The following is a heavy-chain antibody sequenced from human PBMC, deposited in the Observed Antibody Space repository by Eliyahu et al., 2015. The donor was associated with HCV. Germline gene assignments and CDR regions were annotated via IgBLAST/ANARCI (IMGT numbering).Heavy chain of an antibody. V-gene: IGHV1-46*01. Sequence: QVQLVQSGAEVREPGATVKVSCKASGYTFTSYYLHWVRQAPGQGLEWMGIINPDGGNTKLAQKFQDRVTMTRDTSTSTLYMELSSLRSEDTAIYYCARDVNNQDFWSGGRWFYPWGQGSLVTVSS. D-gene: IGHD3-3*01. CDR1: GYTFTSYY. J-gene: IGHJ5*02. CDR3: ARDVNNQDFWSGGRWFYP. CDR2: INPDGGNT.